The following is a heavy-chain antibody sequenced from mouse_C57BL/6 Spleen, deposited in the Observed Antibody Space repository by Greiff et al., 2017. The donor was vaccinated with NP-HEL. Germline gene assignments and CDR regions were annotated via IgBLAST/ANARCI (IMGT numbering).Heavy chain of an antibody. CDR3: ANGLYGSLYWYFDV. D-gene: IGHD1-1*01. Sequence: EVQLQQSGPELVKPGASVKISCKASGYTFTDYYMNWVKQSHGKSLEWIGDINPNNGGTSYNQKFKGKATLTVDKSSSTAYMELRSLTSENAAVYYCANGLYGSLYWYFDVWGTGTTVTVSS. V-gene: IGHV1-26*01. J-gene: IGHJ1*03. CDR1: GYTFTDYY. CDR2: INPNNGGT.